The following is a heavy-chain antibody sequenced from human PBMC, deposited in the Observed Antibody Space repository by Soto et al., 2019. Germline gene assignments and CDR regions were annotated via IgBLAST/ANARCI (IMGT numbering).Heavy chain of an antibody. CDR1: GFTFSSYA. J-gene: IGHJ4*02. CDR2: ISYDGSNK. CDR3: ARDLNDDGSGSFGDY. D-gene: IGHD3-10*01. V-gene: IGHV3-30-3*01. Sequence: QVQLVESGGGVVQPGRSLRLSCAASGFTFSSYAMHWVRQAPGKGLEWVAVISYDGSNKYYADSVKGRFTISRDNSKNTLYRQMNSLRAEDTAVYYGARDLNDDGSGSFGDYWGQGTLVTVSS.